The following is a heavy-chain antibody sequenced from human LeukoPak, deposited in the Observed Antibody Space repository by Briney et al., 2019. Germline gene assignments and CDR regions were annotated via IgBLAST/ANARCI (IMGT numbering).Heavy chain of an antibody. D-gene: IGHD6-19*01. CDR2: MNPNSGNT. Sequence: GASVNVSCKASGYTFTSYDINWVRQAPGQGLEWMGWMNPNSGNTGYAQKFQGRVTMTRNTSISTAYMELSSLRSDDTAVYYCARVGSSGWLAAYYYYGMDVWGQGTTVTVSS. V-gene: IGHV1-8*01. J-gene: IGHJ6*02. CDR1: GYTFTSYD. CDR3: ARVGSSGWLAAYYYYGMDV.